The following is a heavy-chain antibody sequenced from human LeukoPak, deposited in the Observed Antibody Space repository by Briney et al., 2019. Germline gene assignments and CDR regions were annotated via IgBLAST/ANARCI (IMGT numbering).Heavy chain of an antibody. CDR2: IYSGGST. V-gene: IGHV3-66*01. CDR1: EFSVGSNY. J-gene: IGHJ4*02. CDR3: AKDSVVRGVIGY. D-gene: IGHD3-10*01. Sequence: GGSLRLSCAASEFSVGSNYMTWVRQAPGKGLEWVSLIYSGGSTYYADSVKGRFTISRDNSKNTLYLQMNSLRAEDTAVYYCAKDSVVRGVIGYWGQGTLVTVSS.